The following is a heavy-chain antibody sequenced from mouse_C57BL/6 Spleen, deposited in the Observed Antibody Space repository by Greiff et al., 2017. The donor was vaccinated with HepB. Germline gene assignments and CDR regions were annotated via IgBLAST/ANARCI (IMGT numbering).Heavy chain of an antibody. CDR2: IYPRDGST. CDR3: ARKGGYYDSPLAY. Sequence: VQLQQSDAELVKPGASVKISCKVSGYTFTDHTNHWMKQRPEQGLEWIGYIYPRDGSTKYNEKFKGKATLTADKSSSTAYMQLNSLTSEDSAVYFCARKGGYYDSPLAYWGQGTLVTVSA. J-gene: IGHJ3*01. V-gene: IGHV1-78*01. CDR1: GYTFTDHT. D-gene: IGHD2-4*01.